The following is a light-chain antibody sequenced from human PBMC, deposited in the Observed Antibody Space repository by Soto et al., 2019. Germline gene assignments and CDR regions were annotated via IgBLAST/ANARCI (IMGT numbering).Light chain of an antibody. CDR2: GAS. CDR1: QSVSSD. CDR3: QKYNNWPLT. Sequence: ELVMTQSPATLSVSPGERATLSCRASQSVSSDLAWYQQKPGQAPRLLIYGASTRATGIPARFSGSGSGTEFTLTISSLQSEEFAVYYCQKYNNWPLTFGQGTRLEIK. J-gene: IGKJ5*01. V-gene: IGKV3-15*01.